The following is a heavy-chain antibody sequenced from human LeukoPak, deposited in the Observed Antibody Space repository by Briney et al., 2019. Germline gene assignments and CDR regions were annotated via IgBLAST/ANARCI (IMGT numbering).Heavy chain of an antibody. CDR3: TRHKGTDSSGYG. D-gene: IGHD3-22*01. J-gene: IGHJ4*02. V-gene: IGHV3-73*01. CDR1: VFTFSGSA. CDR2: IRSKANSYAT. Sequence: GGSLRLSCAASVFTFSGSAMHWVRQASGKGLEGVGRIRSKANSYATAYAASVKGRFTISRDDSKNTAYLQMNSLKTEDTAVYYCTRHKGTDSSGYGWGQGTLVTVSS.